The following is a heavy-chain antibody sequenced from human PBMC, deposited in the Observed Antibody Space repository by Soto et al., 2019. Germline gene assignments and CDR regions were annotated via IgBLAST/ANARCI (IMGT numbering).Heavy chain of an antibody. D-gene: IGHD6-13*01. CDR1: GYSFTSYW. CDR3: ARQGDSSSWYYYYYGMDV. Sequence: PGESLKISCKGPGYSFTSYWIGWVRQMPGKGLEWMGIIYPGDSDTRYSPSFQGQVTISADKSISTAYLQWSSLKASDTAMYYCARQGDSSSWYYYYYGMDVWGQGTTVTVSS. V-gene: IGHV5-51*01. CDR2: IYPGDSDT. J-gene: IGHJ6*02.